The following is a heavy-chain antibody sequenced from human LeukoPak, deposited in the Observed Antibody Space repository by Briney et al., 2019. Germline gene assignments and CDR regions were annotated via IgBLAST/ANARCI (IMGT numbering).Heavy chain of an antibody. CDR1: GGSISSYY. CDR3: ARLLRVGYCSSTSCNWFDP. D-gene: IGHD2-2*03. Sequence: KPSETLSLTCTVSGGSISSYYWSWIRQPPGKGLEWIGYIYYSGSTYYNPSLKSRVTISVDTSKNQFSLKLNSLTAADTAVYYCARLLRVGYCSSTSCNWFDPWGQGTLVTVSS. CDR2: IYYSGST. V-gene: IGHV4-59*12. J-gene: IGHJ5*02.